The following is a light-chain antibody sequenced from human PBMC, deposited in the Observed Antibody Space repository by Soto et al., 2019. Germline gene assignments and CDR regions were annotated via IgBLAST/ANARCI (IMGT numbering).Light chain of an antibody. V-gene: IGKV3-20*01. J-gene: IGKJ2*01. CDR1: QSVSSTY. Sequence: EIVLTQSPGTLSLSPGERATLSCRASQSVSSTYLAWYQQRPGQTPRLLIYGASSRATGIPDRFSGSGSATDFTLTISRREPEDFAVYCCQQYDRTPYTFGQGTKLEIK. CDR3: QQYDRTPYT. CDR2: GAS.